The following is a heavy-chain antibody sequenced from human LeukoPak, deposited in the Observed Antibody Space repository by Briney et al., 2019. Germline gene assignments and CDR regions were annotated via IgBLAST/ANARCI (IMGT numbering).Heavy chain of an antibody. CDR2: TYYRSKWYN. V-gene: IGHV6-1*01. J-gene: IGHJ5*02. CDR1: GDSVSSHSTT. Sequence: PSQTLSLTCAISGDSVSSHSTTWNWIRQSPSRGLEWLGRTYYRSKWYNDYAVSVKTRITINPDTSKNQFSLQLTSVTPEDTAVYYCARIIWFGDYRSPYTWFDPWGQGTLVTVSS. CDR3: ARIIWFGDYRSPYTWFDP. D-gene: IGHD3-10*01.